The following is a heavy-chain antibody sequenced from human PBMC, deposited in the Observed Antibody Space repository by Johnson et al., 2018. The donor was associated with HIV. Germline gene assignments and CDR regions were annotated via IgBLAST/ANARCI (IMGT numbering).Heavy chain of an antibody. CDR2: INWNGGST. D-gene: IGHD6-19*01. CDR3: AGGSGFDAFDI. CDR1: GFTVSSNY. V-gene: IGHV3-20*04. J-gene: IGHJ3*02. Sequence: QLVESGGGLVQPGGSLRLSCAASGFTVSSNYMSWVRQAPGKGLEWVSGINWNGGSTGYADSVKGRFTISRDNAKNSLYLQMNSLRAEDTAVYYCAGGSGFDAFDIWGQGTMVTVSS.